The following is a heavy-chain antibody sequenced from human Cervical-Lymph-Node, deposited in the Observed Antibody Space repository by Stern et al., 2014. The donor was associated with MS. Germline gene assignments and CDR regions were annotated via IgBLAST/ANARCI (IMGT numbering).Heavy chain of an antibody. V-gene: IGHV3-20*04. Sequence: EVQLEESGGDVVRPGGSLRLSCVASGFTFDGYGMGWVRQAPGKGLEWVSGVNWDGATTGYTDSMKGRFTVSRDNAKNSLYLQMHSLRAEDTAFYYCARRAAAVTYWYFDLWGRGTLVTVSS. D-gene: IGHD6-13*01. J-gene: IGHJ2*01. CDR3: ARRAAAVTYWYFDL. CDR1: GFTFDGYG. CDR2: VNWDGATT.